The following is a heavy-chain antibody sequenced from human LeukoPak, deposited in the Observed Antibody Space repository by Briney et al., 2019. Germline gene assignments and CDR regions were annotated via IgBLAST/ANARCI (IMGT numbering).Heavy chain of an antibody. CDR3: AREFFGSGSCPDY. Sequence: GTSLRLSCTAPGFTFSSYAIHWIRQAPGKGLEWVALVWHDGSNRYYSEAVKGRFTISRDNSKNTVYLQINSLRAEDTAVYYCAREFFGSGSCPDYWGQGTRVTVSS. D-gene: IGHD3-10*01. CDR1: GFTFSSYA. CDR2: VWHDGSNR. V-gene: IGHV3-33*01. J-gene: IGHJ4*02.